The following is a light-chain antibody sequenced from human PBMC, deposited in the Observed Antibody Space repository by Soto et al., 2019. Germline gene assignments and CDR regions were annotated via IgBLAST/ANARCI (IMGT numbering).Light chain of an antibody. Sequence: QSGLTQPASVSGSPGQSIAISCTGTSSDVGGFNYVSWYQQHPGKAPKFMIYDVSSRPSGVSDRFSGSKSGNTASLTISGLQAEDEADYYCASYTTSSTYVFGTGTQLTVL. V-gene: IGLV2-14*03. CDR2: DVS. CDR3: ASYTTSSTYV. CDR1: SSDVGGFNY. J-gene: IGLJ1*01.